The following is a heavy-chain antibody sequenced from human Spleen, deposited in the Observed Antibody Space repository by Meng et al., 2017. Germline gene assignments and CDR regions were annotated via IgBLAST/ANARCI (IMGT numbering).Heavy chain of an antibody. CDR3: ARTPNYYGAGRSAFDI. J-gene: IGHJ3*02. V-gene: IGHV4-59*01. CDR2: IYYTGST. D-gene: IGHD3-10*01. Sequence: SETLSLTCTVSSGSITTYYWSWIRQSPGKGLEWIGYIYYTGSTNYNPSLKSRLTISVDTSKDQLSLKLNSVTAADTAVYYCARTPNYYGAGRSAFDIWGQGTMVTVSS. CDR1: SGSITTYY.